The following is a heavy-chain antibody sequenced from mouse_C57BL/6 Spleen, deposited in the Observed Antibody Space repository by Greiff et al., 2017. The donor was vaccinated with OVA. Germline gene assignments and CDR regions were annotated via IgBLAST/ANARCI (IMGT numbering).Heavy chain of an antibody. CDR3: ARHDSNYPGFDV. CDR1: GYAFTNYL. J-gene: IGHJ1*03. CDR2: INPGSGGT. V-gene: IGHV1-54*01. Sequence: QVQLQQSGAELVRPGTSVKVSCKASGYAFTNYLIEWVKQRPGQGLEWIGVINPGSGGTNYNEKFKGKATLTADKSSSTAYMQLSSLTSEDSAVYFCARHDSNYPGFDVWGTGTTVTVSS. D-gene: IGHD2-5*01.